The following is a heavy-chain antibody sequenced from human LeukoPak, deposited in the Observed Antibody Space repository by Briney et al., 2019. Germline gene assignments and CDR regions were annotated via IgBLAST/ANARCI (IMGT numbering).Heavy chain of an antibody. V-gene: IGHV3-74*01. D-gene: IGHD2-21*02. J-gene: IGHJ4*02. CDR2: INSDGSST. Sequence: GGSLRLSCAASGFTFSSYWMHWVRQAPGKGLVWVSRINSDGSSTSYADSVKGRFTISRDNAKNTLYLQMNSLRAEDTAVYYCARGLRQIVVVTAITYFDYWGQGTLVTVSS. CDR1: GFTFSSYW. CDR3: ARGLRQIVVVTAITYFDY.